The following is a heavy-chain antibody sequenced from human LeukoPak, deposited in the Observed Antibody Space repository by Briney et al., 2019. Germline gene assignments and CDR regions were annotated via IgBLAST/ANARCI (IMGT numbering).Heavy chain of an antibody. CDR3: ARDFYDGVAGFYYFDY. CDR1: GYTFSSYA. V-gene: IGHV1-3*01. D-gene: IGHD6-19*01. J-gene: IGHJ4*02. Sequence: GASVKVSCKGSGYTFSSYAMHWVRQAPGQRLEWMGWINAGNGNTKYSQKFQGRVTITRDTSASTAYMELSSLRSEDTAVYYCARDFYDGVAGFYYFDYWGQGTLVTVSS. CDR2: INAGNGNT.